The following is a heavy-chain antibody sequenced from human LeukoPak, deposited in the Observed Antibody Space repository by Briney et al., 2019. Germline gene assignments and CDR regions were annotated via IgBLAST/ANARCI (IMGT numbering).Heavy chain of an antibody. D-gene: IGHD3-10*01. Sequence: SETLSLTSTVSGGSISSYYWSWIRQPAGKGLEWIGRIYSSGSTNYNPSLKSRVTMSIDTSKNQFSLKLTSVTAADTAVYYCSRGGSHSLGPWGQGTLVTVSS. CDR2: IYSSGST. CDR1: GGSISSYY. V-gene: IGHV4-4*07. J-gene: IGHJ5*02. CDR3: SRGGSHSLGP.